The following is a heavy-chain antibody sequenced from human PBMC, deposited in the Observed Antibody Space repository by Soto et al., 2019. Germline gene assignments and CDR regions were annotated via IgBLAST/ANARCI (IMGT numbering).Heavy chain of an antibody. D-gene: IGHD3-10*01. J-gene: IGHJ4*02. CDR2: ISSSSSYT. Sequence: QVQLVESGGGLVKPGESLRLSCAASGFTFSDYYMSWIRQAPGKGLEWVSYISSSSSYTNYADSVKGRFTISRDNAKNSLYLQMNSLRAEDTAVYYCARVRITMVRGATPYYFDYWGQGTLVTVSS. CDR3: ARVRITMVRGATPYYFDY. CDR1: GFTFSDYY. V-gene: IGHV3-11*06.